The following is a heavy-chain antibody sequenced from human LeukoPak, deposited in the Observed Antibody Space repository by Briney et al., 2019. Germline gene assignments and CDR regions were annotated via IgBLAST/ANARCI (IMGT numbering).Heavy chain of an antibody. CDR3: ARAYDYVWGSYPLDY. CDR1: GGSISSRNW. V-gene: IGHV4-4*02. J-gene: IGHJ4*02. D-gene: IGHD3-16*01. Sequence: PSETLSLTCAVSGGSISSRNWWSWVRQPPGKGLEWIGSIYYRGSTYYNPSLKSRVTISVDTSKNQFSLKLSSVTAADTAVYYCARAYDYVWGSYPLDYWGQGTLVTVSS. CDR2: IYYRGST.